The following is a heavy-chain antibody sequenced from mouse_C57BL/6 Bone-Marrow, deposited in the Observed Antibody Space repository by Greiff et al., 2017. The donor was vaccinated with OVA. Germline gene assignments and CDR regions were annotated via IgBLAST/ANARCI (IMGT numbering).Heavy chain of an antibody. Sequence: DVQLQESGPELVKPGASVKIPCKASGYTFTDYNMDWVKQSHGKSLEWIGDINPNNGGTIYNQKFKGKATLTVDKSSSTAYMELRSLTSEDTAVYYCARVVATERFAYWGQGTLVTVSA. CDR2: INPNNGGT. D-gene: IGHD1-1*01. J-gene: IGHJ3*01. V-gene: IGHV1-18*01. CDR1: GYTFTDYN. CDR3: ARVVATERFAY.